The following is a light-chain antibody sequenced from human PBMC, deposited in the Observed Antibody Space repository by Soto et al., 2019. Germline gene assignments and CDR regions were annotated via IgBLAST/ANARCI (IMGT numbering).Light chain of an antibody. CDR1: QSVSSD. V-gene: IGKV3-20*01. Sequence: EIVMRQSQATLSVSPGERATLSCRASQSVSSDLAWYHQKPGQAPRLLIYGASTRATGIPDRFSGSGSGTDFTLTISRLEPEDLAVYYCQQYGSSPTFGQGTKVDI. CDR2: GAS. J-gene: IGKJ1*01. CDR3: QQYGSSPT.